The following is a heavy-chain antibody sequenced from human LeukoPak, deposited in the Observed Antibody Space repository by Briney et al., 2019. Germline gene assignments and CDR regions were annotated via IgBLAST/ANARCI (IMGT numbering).Heavy chain of an antibody. CDR1: GFTFSDHY. V-gene: IGHV3-30-3*01. Sequence: GGSLRLSCAASGFTFSDHYMDWVRQAPGKGLEWVAVISYDGSNKYYADSVKGRFTISRENSKNTLYLQMNSLRREDTAVYYCARDENTVATGPDYWGQGTLVTVSS. J-gene: IGHJ4*02. CDR3: ARDENTVATGPDY. CDR2: ISYDGSNK. D-gene: IGHD5-12*01.